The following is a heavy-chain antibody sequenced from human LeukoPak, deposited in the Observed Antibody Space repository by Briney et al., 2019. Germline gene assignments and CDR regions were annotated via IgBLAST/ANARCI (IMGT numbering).Heavy chain of an antibody. CDR2: IYYSGST. Sequence: SETLSLTCTVSGGSISSYYWSWIRQPPGKGLEWIGYIYYSGSTNYNPSLKGRVTISVDTSKNQFSLKLSSVTAADTAVYYCARGGGSSDYSYHGMDVWGQGTTVTVSS. J-gene: IGHJ6*02. V-gene: IGHV4-59*01. D-gene: IGHD6-13*01. CDR3: ARGGGSSDYSYHGMDV. CDR1: GGSISSYY.